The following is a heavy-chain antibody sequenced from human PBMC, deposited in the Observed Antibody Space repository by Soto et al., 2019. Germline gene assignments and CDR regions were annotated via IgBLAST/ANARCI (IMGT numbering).Heavy chain of an antibody. CDR3: ARDRPLRYFDWPWFDP. V-gene: IGHV1-69*12. Sequence: QVQLVQSGAEVKKPGSSVKVSCKASGGIFSSYAISWVRQAPGQGLEWMGGIIPIFGTANYAQKFQGRVTITADESTSTAYMELSSLRSEDTAVYYCARDRPLRYFDWPWFDPWGQGTLVTVSS. J-gene: IGHJ5*02. CDR1: GGIFSSYA. D-gene: IGHD3-9*01. CDR2: IIPIFGTA.